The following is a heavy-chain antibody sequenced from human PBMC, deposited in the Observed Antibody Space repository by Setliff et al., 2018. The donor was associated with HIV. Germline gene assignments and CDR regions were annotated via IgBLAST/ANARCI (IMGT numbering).Heavy chain of an antibody. CDR1: GYSFTRYW. CDR3: ARRSVSHGNGFDL. D-gene: IGHD3-10*01. J-gene: IGHJ3*01. V-gene: IGHV5-51*01. CDR2: IFPGDSDT. Sequence: GESLKLSCQGSGYSFTRYWIGWVRQMPGKGLEWMGIIFPGDSDTRFSPSFQGQVSLSVDKSATTAYLHWSSLKASDTAIYYCARRSVSHGNGFDLWGQGTLGT.